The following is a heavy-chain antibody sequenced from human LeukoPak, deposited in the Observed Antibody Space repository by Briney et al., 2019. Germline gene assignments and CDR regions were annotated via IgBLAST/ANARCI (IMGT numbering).Heavy chain of an antibody. CDR3: ARGTTDQLPQVDY. D-gene: IGHD2-2*01. Sequence: ASVKVSCKASGDTFTSYYMQWVRQAPGQGLEWMGIINPSGDSTSYAQKFQGRVTMTRDTSTGTVYMELRSLRSEDTAVYYCARGTTDQLPQVDYWGQGTPVTVSS. J-gene: IGHJ4*02. CDR2: INPSGDST. CDR1: GDTFTSYY. V-gene: IGHV1-46*01.